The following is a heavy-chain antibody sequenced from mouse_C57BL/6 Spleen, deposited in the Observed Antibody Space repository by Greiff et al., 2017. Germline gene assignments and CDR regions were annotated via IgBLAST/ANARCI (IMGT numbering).Heavy chain of an antibody. CDR1: GYTFTGYW. J-gene: IGHJ4*01. CDR3: ARLPSAGGYAMNY. Sequence: QVQLQQSGAELMKPGASVKLSCKATGYTFTGYWIAWVKQRPGHGLEWIGEILPGSGSTNYNEKFKGKATFTADTFSNIAYMPLSSLTTEDYAFYYCARLPSAGGYAMNYWGQGTSVTVSS. V-gene: IGHV1-9*01. D-gene: IGHD6-1*01. CDR2: ILPGSGST.